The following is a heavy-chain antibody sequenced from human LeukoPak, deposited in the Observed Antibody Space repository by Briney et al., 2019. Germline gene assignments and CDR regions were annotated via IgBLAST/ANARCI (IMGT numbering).Heavy chain of an antibody. J-gene: IGHJ5*02. CDR2: ISDNGGSI. CDR3: AKAGDQGYWFDP. Sequence: GGSLRLSCAASGFTFSSYAMSWVRQAPGKGLEWVSGISDNGGSIYYADSVKGRFTISRDNSKNTLYLQMNSLRADDTAVYYCAKAGDQGYWFDPWGQGTLVTVSS. V-gene: IGHV3-23*01. CDR1: GFTFSSYA. D-gene: IGHD1-26*01.